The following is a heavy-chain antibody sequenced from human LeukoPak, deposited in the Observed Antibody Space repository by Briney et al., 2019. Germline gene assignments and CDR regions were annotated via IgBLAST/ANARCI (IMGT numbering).Heavy chain of an antibody. J-gene: IGHJ5*02. V-gene: IGHV3-74*01. D-gene: IGHD7-27*01. CDR3: ARGPLIGGSKSWFDP. Sequence: PGESLRLSCAASGFTFSSYWMHWVRQAPGKGLVWVSRVNSDGSSTNYADSVKGRFTISRDNAQNTLFLQMNSLRADDTAVYYCARGPLIGGSKSWFDPWGQGTLVTVSS. CDR1: GFTFSSYW. CDR2: VNSDGSST.